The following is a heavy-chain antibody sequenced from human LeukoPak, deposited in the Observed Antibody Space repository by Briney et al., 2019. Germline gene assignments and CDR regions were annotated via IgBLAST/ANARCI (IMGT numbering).Heavy chain of an antibody. V-gene: IGHV1-8*02. J-gene: IGHJ4*02. CDR3: ARRSRTAMTTTFDY. Sequence: GASVKVSCKASGGTFSSYAINWVRQATGQGLEWMGWMNPNSGNTGYAQKFQGRVTMTRNTSITTAYMELSSLRSEDTAVYYCARRSRTAMTTTFDYWGQGTLVTVSS. D-gene: IGHD4-17*01. CDR1: GGTFSSYA. CDR2: MNPNSGNT.